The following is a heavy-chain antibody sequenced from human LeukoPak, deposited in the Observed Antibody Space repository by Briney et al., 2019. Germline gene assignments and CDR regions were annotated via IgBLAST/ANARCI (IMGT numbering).Heavy chain of an antibody. CDR2: ISAYNGNT. CDR3: AREYSSSPYYYYYYMDV. V-gene: IGHV1-18*01. CDR1: DTLTSYG. Sequence: ASVKVSCKASDTLTSYGISWVRQAPGQGLEWMGWISAYNGNTNYAQKLQGRVTMTTDTSTSTAYMELRSLRSDDTAVYYCAREYSSSPYYYYYYMDVWGKGTTVTVSS. J-gene: IGHJ6*03. D-gene: IGHD6-6*01.